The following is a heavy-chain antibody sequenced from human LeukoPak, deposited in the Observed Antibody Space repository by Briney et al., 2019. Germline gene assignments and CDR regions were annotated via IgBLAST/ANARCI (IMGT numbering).Heavy chain of an antibody. V-gene: IGHV3-23*01. CDR1: GFTFSSYA. CDR2: ISGSGGST. J-gene: IGHJ4*02. Sequence: PGGSLRLSCAASGFTFSSYAMSWVRQAPGKGLEWVSAISGSGGSTYYADSVKGRFTISRDNSKNTLYLQMNSLRAEDTAVYYCARGWLAETTMVTPYNYWGQGTLVTVSS. CDR3: ARGWLAETTMVTPYNY. D-gene: IGHD4-23*01.